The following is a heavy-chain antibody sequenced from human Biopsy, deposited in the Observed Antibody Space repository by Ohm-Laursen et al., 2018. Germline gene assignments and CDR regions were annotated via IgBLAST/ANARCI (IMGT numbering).Heavy chain of an antibody. Sequence: SLRLSCTASGFTLNKHGMHWVRQAPGKGLEWVAVIWFDETNKHYADSVKGRFTISRDNSKNMLYLQMNTLRDADTAVYYCARDPRDTALGTFDYWGLGTLVTVST. CDR3: ARDPRDTALGTFDY. J-gene: IGHJ4*02. D-gene: IGHD5-18*01. CDR1: GFTLNKHG. CDR2: IWFDETNK. V-gene: IGHV3-33*01.